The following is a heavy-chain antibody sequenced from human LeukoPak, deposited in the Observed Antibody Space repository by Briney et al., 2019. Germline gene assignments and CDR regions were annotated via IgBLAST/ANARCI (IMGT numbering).Heavy chain of an antibody. Sequence: SETLSLTCAVYGGSFSGYYWSWLRQPPGKGLEWIGEINHSGSTNYNPSLKSRVTISVDTSKNQFSLKLSSVTAADTAVYYCARLLNGSFSLDYWGQGTLVTVSS. CDR1: GGSFSGYY. CDR2: INHSGST. V-gene: IGHV4-34*01. J-gene: IGHJ4*02. D-gene: IGHD1-26*01. CDR3: ARLLNGSFSLDY.